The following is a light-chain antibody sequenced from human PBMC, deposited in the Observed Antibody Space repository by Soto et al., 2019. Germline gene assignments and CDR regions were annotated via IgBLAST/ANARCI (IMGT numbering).Light chain of an antibody. CDR2: WAS. CDR3: QQCYSTPYT. CDR1: QSVLYSSNNKNY. V-gene: IGKV4-1*01. J-gene: IGKJ2*01. Sequence: DIVMTQSPDSLAVSLGERATINCKSSQSVLYSSNNKNYLAWYQQKPGQPPKLLIYWASTRESGVPDRFSGSGAGTYFTLTISSLQAEDVAVYYCQQCYSTPYTFGHGTKLEIK.